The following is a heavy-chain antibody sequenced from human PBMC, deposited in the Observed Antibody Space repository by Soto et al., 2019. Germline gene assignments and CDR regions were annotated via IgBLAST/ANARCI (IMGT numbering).Heavy chain of an antibody. CDR1: GDSFSIYA. J-gene: IGHJ6*02. CDR2: LIPVFGTS. Sequence: QVQLVQSGAEVKKPGSSVKVSCRASGDSFSIYAVNWLRQAPGRGLEWMGGLIPVFGTSNYAEKFQGRLTITADESTSTAYMELSSLTSEDTAVYYCARAVRTGFYGIDVWGQGTTVSVSS. V-gene: IGHV1-69*01. CDR3: ARAVRTGFYGIDV.